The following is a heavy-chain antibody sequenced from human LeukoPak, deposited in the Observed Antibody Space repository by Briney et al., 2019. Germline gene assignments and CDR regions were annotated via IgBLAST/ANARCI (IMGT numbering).Heavy chain of an antibody. CDR3: AGDVRTNDAFDI. D-gene: IGHD2-8*01. CDR1: GFTFSSYW. Sequence: GGSLRLSCAASGFTFSSYWMSWVRQAPGKGLEWVANIKQDGSEKYYVDSVKGRFTISRDNAKNSLYLQMNSLRAEDTAVHYCAGDVRTNDAFDIWGQGTMVTVSS. J-gene: IGHJ3*02. CDR2: IKQDGSEK. V-gene: IGHV3-7*01.